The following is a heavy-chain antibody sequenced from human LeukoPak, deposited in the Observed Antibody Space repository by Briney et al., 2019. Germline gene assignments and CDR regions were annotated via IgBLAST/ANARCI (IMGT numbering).Heavy chain of an antibody. J-gene: IGHJ4*02. CDR1: GYTFTGYY. Sequence: SVKVSCKASGYTFTGYYMHWVRQAPGQGLEWMGWINTYTGTPTYAQGFTGRFVFSLDSSFSTAYLQINSLKAEDIAVYYCVRQYSGYESLYFDSWGQGTLVTVSS. CDR3: VRQYSGYESLYFDS. D-gene: IGHD5-12*01. V-gene: IGHV7-4-1*02. CDR2: INTYTGTP.